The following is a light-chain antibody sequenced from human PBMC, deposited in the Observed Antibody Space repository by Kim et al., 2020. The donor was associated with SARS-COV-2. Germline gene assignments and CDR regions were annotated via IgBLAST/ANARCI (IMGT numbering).Light chain of an antibody. J-gene: IGKJ2*01. CDR3: QQYDSSPGGYT. CDR2: GAS. Sequence: PGERATLSGRASQSVSSNYLAWYQQNPGQAPRLLLYGASTRATGVPARFTGSGSGTDFTLSTSSLEPEDFAVYYCQQYDSSPGGYTFGPGTKLEI. CDR1: QSVSSNY. V-gene: IGKV3-20*01.